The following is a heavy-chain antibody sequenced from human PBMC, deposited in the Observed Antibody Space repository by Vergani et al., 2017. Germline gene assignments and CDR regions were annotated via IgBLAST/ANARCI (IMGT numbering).Heavy chain of an antibody. D-gene: IGHD3-10*01. CDR3: AGSIGGSGSYTNWFDP. CDR2: IYPGESDT. V-gene: IGHV5-51*01. CDR1: GYSFTSYW. Sequence: EVQLVQSGAEVKKPGESLKISCKGSGYSFTSYWIGWVRQMPGKGLEWMGIIYPGESDTRYSPSFQGQVTISADKSISTAYLQWRSLKASDTAMFYCAGSIGGSGSYTNWFDPWGQGTLVTVSS. J-gene: IGHJ5*02.